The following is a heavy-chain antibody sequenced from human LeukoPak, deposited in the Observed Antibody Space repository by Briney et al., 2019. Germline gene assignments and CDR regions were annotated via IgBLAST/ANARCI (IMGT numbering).Heavy chain of an antibody. CDR2: IYYSGST. V-gene: IGHV4-61*01. J-gene: IGHJ3*02. CDR1: GGSVSSGSYY. D-gene: IGHD4-17*01. CDR3: AREENGGDYDDGFDI. Sequence: PSETLSLTCTVSGGSVSSGSYYWSWIRQPPGKGLEWIGYIYYSGSTNYNPSLKGRVTISVDTSKNQFSLKLSSVTAADTAVYFCAREENGGDYDDGFDIWGQGTMVTVSS.